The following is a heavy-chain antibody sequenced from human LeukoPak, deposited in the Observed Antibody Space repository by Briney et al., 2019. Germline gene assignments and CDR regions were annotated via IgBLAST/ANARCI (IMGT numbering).Heavy chain of an antibody. Sequence: GGSLRLSCAASGFTFDDYAMHWVRQAPGKGLECVSLISWDGDSTYYADSVKGRFTTSRDNNKNSLYLQMNSLRTEDSALYYCATAPYDSRGIFDYWGQGTLVTVSS. CDR3: ATAPYDSRGIFDY. CDR1: GFTFDDYA. V-gene: IGHV3-43D*03. J-gene: IGHJ4*02. D-gene: IGHD3-22*01. CDR2: ISWDGDST.